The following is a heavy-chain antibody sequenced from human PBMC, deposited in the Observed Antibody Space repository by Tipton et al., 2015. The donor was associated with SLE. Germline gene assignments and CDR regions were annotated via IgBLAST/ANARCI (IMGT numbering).Heavy chain of an antibody. CDR2: IYHSGSAA. V-gene: IGHV4-31*03. CDR1: AASISSANYY. CDR3: AREVDVVNDSDAFDM. J-gene: IGHJ3*02. D-gene: IGHD2-2*03. Sequence: TLSLTCTVSAASISSANYYWSWIRQHPGKGLEWIGYIYHSGSAAYYNTSLKSRVTISIDTSKNQFSLKVTSVTAADTAVYYCAREVDVVNDSDAFDMWGQGTMATVSS.